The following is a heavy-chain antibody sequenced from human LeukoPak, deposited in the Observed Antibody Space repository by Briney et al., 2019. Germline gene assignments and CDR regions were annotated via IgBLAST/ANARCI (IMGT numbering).Heavy chain of an antibody. J-gene: IGHJ2*01. V-gene: IGHV3-21*01. D-gene: IGHD3-9*01. Sequence: GGSLRLSCAASEFTSSTYSMNWVRQAPGKGLEWVSSISSGSTYIYYADSVKGRFTISRGNAKNSLYLKMNRLRAEDTAVYYCAGSDTTGYSPREWDYWYFDLWGRGTLVTVSS. CDR2: ISSGSTYI. CDR1: EFTSSTYS. CDR3: AGSDTTGYSPREWDYWYFDL.